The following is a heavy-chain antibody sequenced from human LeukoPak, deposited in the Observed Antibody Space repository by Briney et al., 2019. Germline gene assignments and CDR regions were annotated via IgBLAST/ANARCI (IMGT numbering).Heavy chain of an antibody. Sequence: GGSLRLSCAASGFTFSSYAMHWVRKAPGKGLEWVAVISYDGSNKYYADSVKGRFTISRDNSKNTLYLQMNSLRAEDTAVYYCARDPRITMIQYYFDYWGQGTLVTVSS. CDR3: ARDPRITMIQYYFDY. D-gene: IGHD3-22*01. CDR2: ISYDGSNK. V-gene: IGHV3-30-3*01. CDR1: GFTFSSYA. J-gene: IGHJ4*02.